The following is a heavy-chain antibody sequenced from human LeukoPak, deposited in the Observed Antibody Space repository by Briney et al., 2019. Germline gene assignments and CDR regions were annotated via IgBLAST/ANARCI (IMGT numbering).Heavy chain of an antibody. Sequence: SETLSLTCTVSNGSISSNTYFWSWIRQPAGKGLEWIGRMSSSGISTYSPSLKSRVTISVDTSKNQFSLKLSSVTAADTAVYYCASYDFWSGYPYWGQGTLVTVSS. J-gene: IGHJ4*02. CDR3: ASYDFWSGYPY. V-gene: IGHV4-61*10. D-gene: IGHD3-3*01. CDR2: MSSSGIS. CDR1: NGSISSNTYF.